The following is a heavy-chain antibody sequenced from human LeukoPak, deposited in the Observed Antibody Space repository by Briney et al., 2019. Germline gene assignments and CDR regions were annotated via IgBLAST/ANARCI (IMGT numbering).Heavy chain of an antibody. D-gene: IGHD1-26*01. CDR1: GFTFGDYA. CDR2: IRSKTYGGTG. Sequence: GGSLRLSCTASGFTFGDYAMNWFRQAPGKGLEWVGFIRSKTYGGTGEYAASVKGRFTISRDDSKSIAHQQMNSLKTEDTAVYYCTRSESGTYKGGFDFWGQGTLVTVSS. CDR3: TRSESGTYKGGFDF. V-gene: IGHV3-49*03. J-gene: IGHJ4*02.